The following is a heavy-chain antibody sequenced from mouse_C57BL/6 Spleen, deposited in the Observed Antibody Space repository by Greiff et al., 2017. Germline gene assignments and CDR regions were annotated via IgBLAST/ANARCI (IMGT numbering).Heavy chain of an antibody. CDR2: INPSNGGT. CDR3: ARAGYYYGSSYLWYAMDY. Sequence: VQLQQPGTELVKPGASVKLSCKASGYTFTSYWMHWVKQRPGQGLEWIGNINPSNGGTNYNEKFKSKATLTVDKSSSTAYMQLSSLTSEDSAVYYCARAGYYYGSSYLWYAMDYWGQGTSVTVSS. CDR1: GYTFTSYW. J-gene: IGHJ4*01. D-gene: IGHD1-1*01. V-gene: IGHV1-53*01.